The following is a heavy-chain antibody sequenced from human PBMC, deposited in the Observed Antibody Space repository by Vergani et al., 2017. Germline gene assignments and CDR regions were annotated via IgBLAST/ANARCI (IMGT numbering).Heavy chain of an antibody. CDR3: ARASGTRYGAFDN. J-gene: IGHJ3*02. CDR1: GFTFSSYS. V-gene: IGHV3-48*04. CDR2: ISSSSSTI. D-gene: IGHD1-14*01. Sequence: EVQLVESGGGLVQPGGSLRLSCAASGFTFSSYSMTWVRPAPGKGLEWVSYISSSSSTIYYADSVKGRFTISRDNAKNSLYLQMNSLRAEDTAVYYCARASGTRYGAFDNWGQGTMVTVSS.